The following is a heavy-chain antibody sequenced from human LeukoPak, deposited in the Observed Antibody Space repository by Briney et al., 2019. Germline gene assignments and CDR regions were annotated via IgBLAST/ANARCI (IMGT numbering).Heavy chain of an antibody. CDR2: ISGSGGST. J-gene: IGHJ4*02. V-gene: IGHV3-23*01. Sequence: GGSLRLSCADSGFTVSSNYMSWVHQAPGKGLEWVSAISGSGGSTYYADSVKGRFTISRDNSKNTLYLQMNSLRAEDTAVYYCAKDPYGSGSYFDYWGQGTLVTVSS. CDR1: GFTVSSNY. CDR3: AKDPYGSGSYFDY. D-gene: IGHD3-10*01.